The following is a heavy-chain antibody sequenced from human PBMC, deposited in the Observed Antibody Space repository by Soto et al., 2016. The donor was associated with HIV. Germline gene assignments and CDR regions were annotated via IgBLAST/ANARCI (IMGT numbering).Heavy chain of an antibody. V-gene: IGHV4-4*02. D-gene: IGHD4-17*01. CDR3: ARIHGGDYLDS. Sequence: VHLHQSGPGLAKPLGTLSLTCTVSGGSVSSSQWWSWVRQPPGKGLEWIGEISHTGGTNYNPSLKSRVTISVDRSKSQLSLNLTSLTAADTAVYYCARIHGGDYLDSWGQGTPVTVSS. J-gene: IGHJ4*02. CDR2: ISHTGGT. CDR1: GGSVSSSQW.